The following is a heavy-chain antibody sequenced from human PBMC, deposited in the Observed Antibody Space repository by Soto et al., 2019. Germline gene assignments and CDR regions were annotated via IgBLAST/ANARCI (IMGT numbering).Heavy chain of an antibody. CDR3: ARGEYSSGWYSYYYYGMDV. J-gene: IGHJ6*02. D-gene: IGHD6-19*01. CDR1: GFTVSSNY. CDR2: IYSGGST. V-gene: IGHV3-66*01. Sequence: PGGSLRLSCAASGFTVSSNYMSWVRQAPWKGLEWVSVIYSGGSTYYADSVKGRFTISRDNSKNTLYLQMNSLRAEDTAVYYCARGEYSSGWYSYYYYGMDVWGQGTTVTVSS.